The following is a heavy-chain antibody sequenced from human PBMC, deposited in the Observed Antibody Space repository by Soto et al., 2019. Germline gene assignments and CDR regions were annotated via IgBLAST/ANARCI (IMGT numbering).Heavy chain of an antibody. D-gene: IGHD3-16*02. CDR1: GYTFTSYG. CDR3: ARSDYIWGSYRYTIAY. V-gene: IGHV1-18*01. Sequence: ASVKVSCKASGYTFTSYGISWVRQAPGQGLEWMGWISAYNGNTNYAQKLQGRVTMTTDTSTSTAYMELRSLRSDDTAVYYCARSDYIWGSYRYTIAYWGQGTLVTVSS. CDR2: ISAYNGNT. J-gene: IGHJ4*02.